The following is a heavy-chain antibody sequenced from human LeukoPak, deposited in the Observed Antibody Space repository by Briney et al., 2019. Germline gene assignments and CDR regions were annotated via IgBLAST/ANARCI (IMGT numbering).Heavy chain of an antibody. CDR1: GFTVSSNY. CDR2: IYSGGST. D-gene: IGHD5-18*01. J-gene: IGHJ4*02. V-gene: IGHV3-53*05. CDR3: AKDRYSYGYGPGDY. Sequence: GGSLRLSCAASGFTVSSNYMSWVRQAPGKGLEWVSVIYSGGSTYYADSVKGRFTISRDNAKNSLYLQMNSLRAEDTALYYCAKDRYSYGYGPGDYWGQGTLVTVSS.